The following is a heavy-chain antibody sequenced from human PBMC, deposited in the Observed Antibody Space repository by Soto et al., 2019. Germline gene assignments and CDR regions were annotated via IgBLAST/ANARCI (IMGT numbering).Heavy chain of an antibody. Sequence: SETLSLTCTVSGGSISSYYWSWIRQPPGKGLEWIGYIYYSGSTNYNPSLKSRVTISVDTSKNQFSLKLSSVTAADTAVYYCARDILNRVTTVTNGDWFDPWGQGTLVTVS. CDR2: IYYSGST. CDR1: GGSISSYY. CDR3: ARDILNRVTTVTNGDWFDP. J-gene: IGHJ5*02. D-gene: IGHD4-17*01. V-gene: IGHV4-59*01.